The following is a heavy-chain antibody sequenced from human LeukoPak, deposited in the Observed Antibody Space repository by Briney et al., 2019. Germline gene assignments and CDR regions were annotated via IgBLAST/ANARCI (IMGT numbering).Heavy chain of an antibody. CDR2: TYYRSKWYN. Sequence: SRTLSLTCAISGDSVSSNSAAWNWIRQSPSRGLEWLGRTYYRSKWYNDYAVSVKSRITINPDTSKNQFSLRLNSVTPEDTAVYYCARDRVIYSSSWTSFDYWGQGTLVTVSS. V-gene: IGHV6-1*01. CDR1: GDSVSSNSAA. CDR3: ARDRVIYSSSWTSFDY. D-gene: IGHD6-13*01. J-gene: IGHJ4*02.